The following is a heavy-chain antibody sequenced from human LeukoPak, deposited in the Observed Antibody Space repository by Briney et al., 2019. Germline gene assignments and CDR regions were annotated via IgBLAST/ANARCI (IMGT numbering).Heavy chain of an antibody. V-gene: IGHV1-3*01. J-gene: IGHJ5*02. Sequence: ASVKVSCKASGYTFTSYDINWVRQATGQGLEWMGWINAGNGNTKYSQKFQGRVTITRDTSASTAYMELSSLRSEDTAVYYCARKSTVTTYNWFDPWGQGTLVTVSS. CDR3: ARKSTVTTYNWFDP. CDR1: GYTFTSYD. D-gene: IGHD4-17*01. CDR2: INAGNGNT.